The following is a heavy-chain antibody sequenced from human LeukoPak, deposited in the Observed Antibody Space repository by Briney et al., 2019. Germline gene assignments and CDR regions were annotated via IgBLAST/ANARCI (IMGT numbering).Heavy chain of an antibody. CDR1: GGSISSSSYY. D-gene: IGHD2/OR15-2a*01. CDR3: ASIAAGYFQH. Sequence: SETLSLTCTVSGGSISSSSYYWGWIRQPPGKGLEWIGSIYYSGSTYYNPSLKSRVTISVDTSKNQFSLKLSSVTAADTAVYYCASIAAGYFQHWGQGTLVTVSS. V-gene: IGHV4-39*07. CDR2: IYYSGST. J-gene: IGHJ1*01.